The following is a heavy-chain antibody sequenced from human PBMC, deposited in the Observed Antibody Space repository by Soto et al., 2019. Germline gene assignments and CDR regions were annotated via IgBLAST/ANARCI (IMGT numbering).Heavy chain of an antibody. Sequence: QVQLVQSGAEVKKPGSSVKVSCKASGGTFSSYAISWVRQAPGQGLEWMGGIIPIFGTANYAQKFQGRVTITEDESTRSAYLELSSLRSEDTAGYYGATGVVTAIPDYGGQGTLVTVSS. CDR2: IIPIFGTA. J-gene: IGHJ4*02. CDR3: ATGVVTAIPDY. V-gene: IGHV1-69*12. CDR1: GGTFSSYA. D-gene: IGHD2-21*02.